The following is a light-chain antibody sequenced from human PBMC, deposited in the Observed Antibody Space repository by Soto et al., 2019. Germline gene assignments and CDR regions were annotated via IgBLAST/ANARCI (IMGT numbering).Light chain of an antibody. CDR1: QSINFW. CDR3: QQAFSLPVT. CDR2: SAS. Sequence: IQMTQSPSSVSASVGDRVTITCRASQSINFWLAWYQQTSGKAPKLLIYSASILQIGVPSRFSGSGSGTDFTLTISSLQPEDFATYFCQQAFSLPVTFGGGTRVEIK. V-gene: IGKV1-12*01. J-gene: IGKJ4*01.